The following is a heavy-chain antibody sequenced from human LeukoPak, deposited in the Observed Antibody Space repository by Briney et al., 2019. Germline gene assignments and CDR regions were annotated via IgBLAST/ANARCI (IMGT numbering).Heavy chain of an antibody. CDR2: INPDGIKR. V-gene: IGHV3-7*03. CDR3: ARDGGYYDGGECY. D-gene: IGHD3-22*01. CDR1: GLTFSSSW. Sequence: GGSLRLSCAVSGLTFSSSWMDWVRQAPGKGLEWVASINPDGIKRYSADSVKGRFTISRDNARNSLYLQVNSLRAEDTAVYYCARDGGYYDGGECYWGQGTLVTVSS. J-gene: IGHJ4*02.